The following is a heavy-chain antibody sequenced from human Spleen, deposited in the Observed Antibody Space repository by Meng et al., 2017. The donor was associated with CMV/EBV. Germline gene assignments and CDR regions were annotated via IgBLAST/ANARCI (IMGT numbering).Heavy chain of an antibody. Sequence: GESLKISCAASGFTFSDYSMSWIRQAPGKGLEWVSYISSTGGTIYYADSVKGRFTISRDNAKNSLYLQINSLRAEDTAVYYCAKHQGSGSYLPPYYYGMDVWGQGTTVTVSS. CDR1: GFTFSDYS. J-gene: IGHJ6*02. V-gene: IGHV3-11*01. CDR3: AKHQGSGSYLPPYYYGMDV. D-gene: IGHD1-26*01. CDR2: ISSTGGTI.